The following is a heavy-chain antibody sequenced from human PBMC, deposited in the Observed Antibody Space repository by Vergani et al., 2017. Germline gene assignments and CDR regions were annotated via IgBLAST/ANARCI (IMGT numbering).Heavy chain of an antibody. D-gene: IGHD4-23*01. J-gene: IGHJ3*02. V-gene: IGHV1-69*12. CDR2: IIPIFGTA. CDR3: ARGSSPYGVNLLDAFDI. CDR1: GGTFSSYA. Sequence: QVQLVQSGAEVKKPGSSVKVSCKASGGTFSSYAISWVRQAPGQGLEWMGGIIPIFGTANYAQKFQGRVTLTADESTSTAYMELSSLRSEDTAVYYCARGSSPYGVNLLDAFDIWGQGTMVTVSS.